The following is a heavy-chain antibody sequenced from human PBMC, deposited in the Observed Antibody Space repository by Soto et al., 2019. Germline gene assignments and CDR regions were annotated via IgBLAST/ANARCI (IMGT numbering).Heavy chain of an antibody. Sequence: ASVKVSCKTSGYTFTSYYIHWVRQAPGQGPEWMGIMNPSGGRTSYAQKFQGRVTMTTDTSTSTVYMELSSLRSEDTAVYYCASLWGNSPRYYYGMHVPGQATTVTGSS. CDR3: ASLWGNSPRYYYGMHV. CDR1: GYTFTSYY. CDR2: MNPSGGRT. J-gene: IGHJ6*02. V-gene: IGHV1-46*01. D-gene: IGHD3-16*01.